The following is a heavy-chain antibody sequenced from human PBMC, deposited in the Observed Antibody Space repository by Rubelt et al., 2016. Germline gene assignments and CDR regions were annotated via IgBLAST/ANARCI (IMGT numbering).Heavy chain of an antibody. V-gene: IGHV4-34*01. D-gene: IGHD3-10*01. Sequence: QVQLQQWGAGLLKPSETLSLSCAVYGGPFSGYYWSWVRQSPGKGLEWIGEIIHSGSTNYNPSLESRVTIPLDTSKNEYSLKLTSVTAADTAVYYCARGLVRGRSIYYGMDVWGPGTTVTVSS. J-gene: IGHJ6*02. CDR2: IIHSGST. CDR3: ARGLVRGRSIYYGMDV. CDR1: GGPFSGYY.